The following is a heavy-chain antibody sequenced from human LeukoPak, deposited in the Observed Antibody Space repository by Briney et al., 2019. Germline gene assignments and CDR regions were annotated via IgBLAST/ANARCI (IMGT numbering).Heavy chain of an antibody. D-gene: IGHD3-22*01. CDR3: ARAFTVSAPVITECYFNL. CDR1: GGSISSSSYY. CDR2: IYYSGNT. Sequence: SETLSLTCSVSGGSISSSSYYWGWIRQPPGKGLEWIGSIYYSGNTYYNPSLRSRVTISVDTSKIQSSLNLSSVTASDTAVYYCARAFTVSAPVITECYFNLWGRGTLVTVSS. V-gene: IGHV4-39*01. J-gene: IGHJ2*01.